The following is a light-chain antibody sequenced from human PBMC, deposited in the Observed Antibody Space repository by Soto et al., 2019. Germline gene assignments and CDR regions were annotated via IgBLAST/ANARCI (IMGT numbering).Light chain of an antibody. V-gene: IGLV2-14*01. CDR1: SNDVGGYNY. Sequence: QSALTQPASVSGSPGQSITISCTGTSNDVGGYNYVSWYQQHPGKAPKLMIYDVSSRPSGVSNRFSGAKSGNTASLTISGLQTEDEADYYCSSYTSSSTPYVFGTGTKVTVL. J-gene: IGLJ1*01. CDR3: SSYTSSSTPYV. CDR2: DVS.